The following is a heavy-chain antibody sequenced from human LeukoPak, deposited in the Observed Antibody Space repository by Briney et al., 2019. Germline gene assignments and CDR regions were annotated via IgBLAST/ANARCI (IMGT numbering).Heavy chain of an antibody. Sequence: ASVKVSCKASGFTFTSSAMQWVRQARGQRLEWIGWIVVGSGNTNYAQKFQERVTITRDMSTSTAYMELSSLRSEDTAVYYCAAMETYYYDSSGRSAAGYWGQGTLVTVSS. V-gene: IGHV1-58*02. J-gene: IGHJ4*02. CDR3: AAMETYYYDSSGRSAAGY. D-gene: IGHD3-22*01. CDR1: GFTFTSSA. CDR2: IVVGSGNT.